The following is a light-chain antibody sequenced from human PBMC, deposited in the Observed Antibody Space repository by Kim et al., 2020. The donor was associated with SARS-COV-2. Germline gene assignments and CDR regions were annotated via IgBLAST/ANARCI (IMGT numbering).Light chain of an antibody. J-gene: IGLJ3*02. CDR2: DVT. CDR1: SSDVGGYDY. Sequence: GQSITISCTGTSSDVGGYDYVSWYQQHQAKAPKLIIYDVTNRPSGVSNRFSGSKSGNTASLTISGLQAEDEADYYCNSYTNNSTWVFGGGTQLTVL. V-gene: IGLV2-14*03. CDR3: NSYTNNSTWV.